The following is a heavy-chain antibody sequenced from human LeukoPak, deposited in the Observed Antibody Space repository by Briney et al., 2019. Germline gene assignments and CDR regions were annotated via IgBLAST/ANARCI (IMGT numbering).Heavy chain of an antibody. V-gene: IGHV3-23*01. CDR3: AKDGGYDYYYGMDV. J-gene: IGHJ6*02. CDR2: ISGSGGST. CDR1: GFTFSNYA. Sequence: PGGSLRLSCAASGFTFSNYAMNWVRQAPGKGLEWVSTISGSGGSTYYADSAKGRFTISRDNSKNTLYLQMNSLRAEDTAVYYCAKDGGYDYYYGMDVWGQGTTVTVSS. D-gene: IGHD5-12*01.